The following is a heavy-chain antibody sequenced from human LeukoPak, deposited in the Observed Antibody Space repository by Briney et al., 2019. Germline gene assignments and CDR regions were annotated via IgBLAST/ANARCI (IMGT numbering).Heavy chain of an antibody. CDR1: GYTFTSYD. V-gene: IGHV1-8*03. CDR3: ARGRRGGAVAGTLYYFDY. J-gene: IGHJ4*02. D-gene: IGHD6-19*01. CDR2: MNPNSGNT. Sequence: ASVKVSCKASGYTFTSYDINWVRQATGQGLEWMGWMNPNSGNTGYAQKLQGRVTITRNTSISTAYMELSSLRSEDTAVYYCARGRRGGAVAGTLYYFDYWGQGTLVTVSS.